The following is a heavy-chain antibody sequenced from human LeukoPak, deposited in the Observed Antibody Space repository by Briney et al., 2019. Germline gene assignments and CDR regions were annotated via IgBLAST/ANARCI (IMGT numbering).Heavy chain of an antibody. CDR1: GGSFSSEA. CDR2: IIPIFGTT. V-gene: IGHV1-69*05. J-gene: IGHJ4*02. D-gene: IGHD2-15*01. CDR3: GRKAGDCGGGSCYSIDY. Sequence: SVKVSCKAFGGSFSSEAISWVRQAPGQGLEWMGGIIPIFGTTNCAQKFQGRVTITTDESTSTAYMEVSSLRSEDTAVYYCGRKAGDCGGGSCYSIDYWGQGTLVTVSS.